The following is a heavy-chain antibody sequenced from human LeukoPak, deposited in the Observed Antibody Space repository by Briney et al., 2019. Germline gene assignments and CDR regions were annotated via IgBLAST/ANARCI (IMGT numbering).Heavy chain of an antibody. V-gene: IGHV3-23*01. J-gene: IGHJ4*02. Sequence: GGSLRLSCAASGFTFSSYTMSWVRQAPGEGLEWLSAINNRGSSTYYAGSVKDRFTNSRDNSENTLYLQMNSLTVDDTAVYFCAKERQTGDYFTSDYWGQGTLVTVSS. CDR3: AKERQTGDYFTSDY. CDR1: GFTFSSYT. D-gene: IGHD4-17*01. CDR2: INNRGSST.